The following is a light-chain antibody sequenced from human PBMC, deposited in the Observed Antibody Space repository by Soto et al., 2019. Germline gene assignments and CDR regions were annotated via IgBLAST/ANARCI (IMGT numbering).Light chain of an antibody. V-gene: IGKV1-5*01. Sequence: DIQMTQSPSTLSASIGDRVTITCRASQSINGRLAWYQQKPGRPPKLLIYDVSVLESGPPSRFSGSGSGTDFTLTISSLRPDDFATFYCQQYKVYPYTFGQGSRLDIQ. CDR1: QSINGR. CDR3: QQYKVYPYT. J-gene: IGKJ2*01. CDR2: DVS.